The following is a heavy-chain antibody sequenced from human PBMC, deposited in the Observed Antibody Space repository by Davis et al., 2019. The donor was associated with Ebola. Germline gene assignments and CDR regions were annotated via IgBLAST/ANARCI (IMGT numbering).Heavy chain of an antibody. CDR3: ARGGGIGYYYYGMDV. CDR2: INAGNGNT. D-gene: IGHD1-26*01. J-gene: IGHJ6*02. Sequence: ASVKVSCKASGYTFTSYAMHWVRQAPGQRLEWMGWINAGNGNTKYSQKFQGRVTITRDTSASTAYMELSSLRSEDTAVYYCARGGGIGYYYYGMDVWGQGTTVTVSS. CDR1: GYTFTSYA. V-gene: IGHV1-3*01.